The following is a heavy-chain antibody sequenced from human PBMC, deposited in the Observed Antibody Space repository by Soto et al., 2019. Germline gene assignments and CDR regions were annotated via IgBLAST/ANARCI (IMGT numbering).Heavy chain of an antibody. D-gene: IGHD1-1*01. CDR2: ISAHSGNT. CDR1: GYTFTSYG. J-gene: IGHJ4*02. CDR3: ARGRYGDY. Sequence: QVHLVQSGAEVKKPGASVKVSCKASGYTFTSYGITWVRQAPGQGLEWMGRISAHSGNTDYAQKLQGRVIVTRDTSTSTAYMELRSLRSDDTAVYYCARGRYGDYWGQGALVTVSS. V-gene: IGHV1-18*01.